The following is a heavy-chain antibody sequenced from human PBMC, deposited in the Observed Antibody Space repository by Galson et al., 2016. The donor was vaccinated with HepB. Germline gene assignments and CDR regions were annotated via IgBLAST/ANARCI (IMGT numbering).Heavy chain of an antibody. CDR1: GFTFSRIA. CDR3: ARVIGGTLDALDT. Sequence: SLRLSCAASGFTFSRIAMHWVRQAPGKGLKWVAVISYDGGSNYYADSVKGRFTISRDNSKNTLYLQVNSLRAEDSAVYYCARVIGGTLDALDTWGQGTMVTVSS. J-gene: IGHJ3*02. V-gene: IGHV3-30*04. D-gene: IGHD2-21*01. CDR2: ISYDGGSN.